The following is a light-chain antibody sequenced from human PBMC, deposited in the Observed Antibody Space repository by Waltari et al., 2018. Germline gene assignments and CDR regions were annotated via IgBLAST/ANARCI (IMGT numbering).Light chain of an antibody. Sequence: QSVLTQPPSVSGAPGQRVTISCTGSGSNIGAGYDVHWYQHLPRAAPKLLIYGISSRPLGVPDRFFGSTSGTSASLAITGLQAEDEGDYYCQSYDTSLSVVFGGGTKLTVL. V-gene: IGLV1-40*01. CDR2: GIS. J-gene: IGLJ3*02. CDR1: GSNIGAGYD. CDR3: QSYDTSLSVV.